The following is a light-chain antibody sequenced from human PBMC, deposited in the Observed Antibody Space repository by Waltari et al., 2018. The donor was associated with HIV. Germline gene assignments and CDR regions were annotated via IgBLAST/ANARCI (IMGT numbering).Light chain of an antibody. CDR3: QVWDSETDHWV. Sequence: YVLTQPPSVSEAPGKTARITWGGNEIGSKRVHWYQQKPGQAPVQVIYYDNDRPSGIPERFSGSNSGNTATLTISRVEAGDEADYFCQVWDSETDHWVFGGGTKLTVL. CDR2: YDN. J-gene: IGLJ3*02. V-gene: IGLV3-21*04. CDR1: EIGSKR.